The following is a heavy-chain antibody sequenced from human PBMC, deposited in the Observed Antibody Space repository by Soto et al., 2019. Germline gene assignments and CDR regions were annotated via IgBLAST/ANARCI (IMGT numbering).Heavy chain of an antibody. D-gene: IGHD2-2*01. V-gene: IGHV3-23*01. Sequence: PVVSLRVRCVALGFTFSNYNMHRVRQAPGKGLEWVSHSSGASTFYADSVKGRFTISRGKSKNTVYLQMNSLRAEDTAVYYCAKEDSRYCSGTSCYLDYWGKGTQVTVSS. CDR3: AKEDSRYCSGTSCYLDY. CDR1: GFTFSNYN. J-gene: IGHJ4*02. CDR2: SSGAST.